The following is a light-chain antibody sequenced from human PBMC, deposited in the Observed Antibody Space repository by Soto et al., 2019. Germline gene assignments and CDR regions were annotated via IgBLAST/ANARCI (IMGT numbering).Light chain of an antibody. Sequence: IQMTQSPSTLSGSVGDRVTITCRASQTISSWLAWYQQKPGKAPKLLIYKASTLKSGVPSRFSGSGSGTEFTLTISSLQPDDFATYYCQQYSFYSTCGQGTKGDIK. V-gene: IGKV1-5*03. CDR1: QTISSW. CDR3: QQYSFYST. CDR2: KAS. J-gene: IGKJ1*01.